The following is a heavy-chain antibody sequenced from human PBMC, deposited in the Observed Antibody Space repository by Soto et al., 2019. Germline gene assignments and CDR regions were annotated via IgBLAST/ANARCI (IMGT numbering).Heavy chain of an antibody. CDR2: ISGSGGST. J-gene: IGHJ3*02. V-gene: IGHV3-23*01. CDR3: AKLPDLRPVADAFDI. D-gene: IGHD2-15*01. Sequence: PGGSLRLSCVASGFTFSSYAMSWVRQAPGKGLEWVSAISGSGGSTYYADSVKGRFTISRDNSKNTLYLQMNSLRAEDTAVYYCAKLPDLRPVADAFDIWGQGTMVTVSS. CDR1: GFTFSSYA.